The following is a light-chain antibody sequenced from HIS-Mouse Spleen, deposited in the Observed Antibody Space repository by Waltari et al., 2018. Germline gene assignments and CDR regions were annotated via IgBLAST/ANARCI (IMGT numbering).Light chain of an antibody. CDR1: QSVSSN. CDR3: QQYNNWPTLT. CDR2: GAS. V-gene: IGKV3-15*01. J-gene: IGKJ4*01. Sequence: EIVMTQSPATLSVSPGERATLSCRGSQSVSSNLAWYQQKPGQAPRLLIYGASTRATGIPARFSGSGSGTEFTLTISSLQSEDFAVYYCQQYNNWPTLTFGGGTKVEIK.